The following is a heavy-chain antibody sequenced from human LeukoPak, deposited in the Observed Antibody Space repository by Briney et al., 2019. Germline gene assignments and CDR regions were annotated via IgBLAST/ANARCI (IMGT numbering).Heavy chain of an antibody. CDR2: ISFDGGNK. D-gene: IGHD1-26*01. Sequence: GGSLRLSCAASGFTFNNYAIHWVRQALGKGLEWVAIISFDGGNKYYADSVKGRFTISRDNSKNTLYLQMNSLRAEDTAVYYCARDGIVGSPLFKFDYWGQGTLVTVSP. CDR1: GFTFNNYA. V-gene: IGHV3-30-3*01. CDR3: ARDGIVGSPLFKFDY. J-gene: IGHJ4*02.